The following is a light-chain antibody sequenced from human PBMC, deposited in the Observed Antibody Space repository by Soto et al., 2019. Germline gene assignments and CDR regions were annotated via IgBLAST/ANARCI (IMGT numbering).Light chain of an antibody. J-gene: IGKJ5*01. V-gene: IGKV1D-16*01. Sequence: DIQMTQSPSSLSASVGDRVTITCRASQDIRAYLAWHQKKQDKAPKSLIYDASSLQSGVPSRFSGSGSGRYFTLTISSLQPEDFGTYYCQQYNAYPITFGLGTRLEIK. CDR2: DAS. CDR1: QDIRAY. CDR3: QQYNAYPIT.